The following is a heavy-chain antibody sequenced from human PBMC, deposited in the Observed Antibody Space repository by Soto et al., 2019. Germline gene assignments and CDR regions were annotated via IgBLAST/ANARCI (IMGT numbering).Heavy chain of an antibody. D-gene: IGHD3-10*01. CDR3: PKELFAYGDFDI. CDR1: GFTFSSYA. J-gene: IGHJ3*02. CDR2: ISGSGGST. V-gene: IGHV3-23*01. Sequence: GRSLRLSCAASGFTFSSYAMSWVLQAPGKGLEWVSAISGSGGSTYYPNSVKGRFTISRDNSKNTLYLQMNRVRAEDRAVSYCPKELFAYGDFDIWGQGTMVTVSS.